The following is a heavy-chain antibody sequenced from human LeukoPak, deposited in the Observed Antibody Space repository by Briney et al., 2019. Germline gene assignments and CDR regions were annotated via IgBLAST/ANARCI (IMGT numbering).Heavy chain of an antibody. CDR1: AFTFNSYW. D-gene: IGHD5-18*01. J-gene: IGHJ4*02. Sequence: GGSLRLSCAASAFTFNSYWMHWVRQVPGKGLVWVSRISPDGRTTSYADSVKGRFTMSRDNAKNTVSLQMDNLRTEDTAVYYCARGVGGNKYGYGDYWGQGTLVTVSS. V-gene: IGHV3-74*01. CDR3: ARGVGGNKYGYGDY. CDR2: ISPDGRTT.